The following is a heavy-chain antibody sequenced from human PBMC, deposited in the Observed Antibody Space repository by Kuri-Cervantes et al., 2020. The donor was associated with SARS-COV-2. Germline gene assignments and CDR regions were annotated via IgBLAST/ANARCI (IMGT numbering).Heavy chain of an antibody. D-gene: IGHD3-3*01. V-gene: IGHV3-9*01. Sequence: GGSLRLSCAASGFTFDDYAMHWVRQAPGRGLEWVSGISWNSGSIGYADSVKGRFTISRDNAKNPLYLQMNSLRAEDTAVYYCARGRDFWSGYQDSYYYYYYMDVWGKGTTVTVSS. CDR1: GFTFDDYA. CDR2: ISWNSGSI. CDR3: ARGRDFWSGYQDSYYYYYYMDV. J-gene: IGHJ6*03.